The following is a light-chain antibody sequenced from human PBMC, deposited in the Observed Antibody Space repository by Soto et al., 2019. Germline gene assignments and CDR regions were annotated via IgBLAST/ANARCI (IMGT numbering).Light chain of an antibody. CDR2: EVY. V-gene: IGLV2-8*01. J-gene: IGLJ1*01. CDR1: SSDVGGYNY. CDR3: NLYAGSNIG. Sequence: QPVLTQPPSASGSPGQSVPMSCTGSSSDVGGYNYVSWYQQHPGQAPKLMIYEVYKRPSGVPDRFSGSKSGNTASLTVSGLQAEDEADYYCNLYAGSNIGFGTVTKVT.